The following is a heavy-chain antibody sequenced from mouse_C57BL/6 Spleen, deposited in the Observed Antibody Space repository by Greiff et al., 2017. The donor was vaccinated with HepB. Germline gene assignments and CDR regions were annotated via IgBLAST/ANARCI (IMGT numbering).Heavy chain of an antibody. V-gene: IGHV1-26*01. CDR2: INPNNGGT. Sequence: EVQLQQSGPELVKPGASVKISCKASGYTFTDYYMNWVKQSHGKSLEWIGDINPNNGGTSYNQKFKGKATLTVDKSSSTAYMELRSLTSEDSAVYYCARGLPWYFDVWGKGTTVTVSS. CDR1: GYTFTDYY. CDR3: ARGLPWYFDV. J-gene: IGHJ1*03. D-gene: IGHD2-2*01.